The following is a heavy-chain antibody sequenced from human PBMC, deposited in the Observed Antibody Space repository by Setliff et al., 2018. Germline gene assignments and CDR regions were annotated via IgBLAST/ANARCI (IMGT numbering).Heavy chain of an antibody. CDR2: IYHTGST. D-gene: IGHD3-10*01. Sequence: LSLTCAVSGYSISSDSYWGWIRQPPGKGLEWIASIYHTGSTNYNPSLKSRVTISVDTSKNQFSLKLSSVTAADTAVYYCAREGYYGSGSYGYWGQGTLVTVSS. J-gene: IGHJ4*02. CDR3: AREGYYGSGSYGY. V-gene: IGHV4-38-2*02. CDR1: GYSISSDSY.